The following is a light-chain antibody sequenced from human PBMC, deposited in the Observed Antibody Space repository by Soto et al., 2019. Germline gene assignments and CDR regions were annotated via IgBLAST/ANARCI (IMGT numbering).Light chain of an antibody. CDR2: GAS. J-gene: IGKJ2*01. CDR1: QSVSSSD. CDR3: RQYGGSPLYT. Sequence: EIVLTQSAGTLSLSPGDRATLSCRASQSVSSSDLAWYQQKPGQAPRLLIYGASTRATGIPDRFSGSGSGTDFTLTISRLEPEDLAVYYCRQYGGSPLYTFGQGTKLEIK. V-gene: IGKV3-20*01.